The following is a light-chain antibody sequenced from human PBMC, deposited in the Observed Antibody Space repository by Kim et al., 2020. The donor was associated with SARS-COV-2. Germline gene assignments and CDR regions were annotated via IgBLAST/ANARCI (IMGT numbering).Light chain of an antibody. CDR1: SSDVGAYNL. CDR2: EVT. V-gene: IGLV2-8*01. Sequence: QSVTISCTRSSSDVGAYNLVSWYQHHPGKAPNLMIYEVTRRPSRVPDRFSGSKSGNTASLTVSGLQAEDEADYYCISYAGSATFGVFGTGTKVTVL. CDR3: ISYAGSATFGV. J-gene: IGLJ1*01.